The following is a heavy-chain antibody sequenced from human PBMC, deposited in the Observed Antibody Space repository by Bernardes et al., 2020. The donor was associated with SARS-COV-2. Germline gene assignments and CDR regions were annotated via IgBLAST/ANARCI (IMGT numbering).Heavy chain of an antibody. CDR1: GFTFRTTW. J-gene: IGHJ4*02. V-gene: IGHV3-15*01. D-gene: IGHD5-12*01. Sequence: GGSLRLSCVASGFTFRTTWMGWVRQAPGKGLEWVGLIKSKSNGGTTDYAAPVQGRFTIARDDSKSKIYVQLNSLKTEDTAVYYCITVKKEGYDFFKWGQGSLVTVAS. CDR3: ITVKKEGYDFFK. CDR2: IKSKSNGGTT.